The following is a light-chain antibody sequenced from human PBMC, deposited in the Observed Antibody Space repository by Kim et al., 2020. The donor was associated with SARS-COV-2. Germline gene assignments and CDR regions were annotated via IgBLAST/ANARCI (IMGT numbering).Light chain of an antibody. Sequence: PASSSCRSSRSLGHSDGNTYLNWFQQRPGRSPRRLIYKVSIRESGVPDRFSGSGSATDFTLKISRVEAEDVGVYYCMQHTHWPRTFGPGTKVDIK. CDR3: MQHTHWPRT. CDR2: KVS. CDR1: RSLGHSDGNTY. J-gene: IGKJ1*01. V-gene: IGKV2-30*02.